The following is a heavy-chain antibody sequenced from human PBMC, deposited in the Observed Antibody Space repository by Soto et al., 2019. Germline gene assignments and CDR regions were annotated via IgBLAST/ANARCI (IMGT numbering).Heavy chain of an antibody. CDR3: ARSSGRRHVFTFDYRLYV. Sequence: QVQLVESGGGLVEPGGSLRLSCAASGFSVGDNYMTWIRQAPGKGLEWLSYSSSSGGYTNYADSVKGRFTISRDNAKNSLYLQMDSLRDEDTAVYFCARSSGRRHVFTFDYRLYVWGKGTTVTVSS. CDR1: GFSVGDNY. CDR2: SSSSGGYT. D-gene: IGHD3-16*01. V-gene: IGHV3-11*06. J-gene: IGHJ6*04.